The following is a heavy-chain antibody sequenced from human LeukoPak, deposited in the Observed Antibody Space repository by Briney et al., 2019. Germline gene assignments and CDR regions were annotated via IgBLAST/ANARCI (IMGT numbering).Heavy chain of an antibody. V-gene: IGHV1-18*01. CDR1: GYTFTSYG. CDR3: ARDLYSSGWTDAFDI. D-gene: IGHD6-19*01. J-gene: IGHJ3*02. Sequence: RASVKVSCKASGYTFTSYGISWVRQAPGQGLEWMGWISAYNGNTNYAQKLQGRVTMTTDTSTSTAYMELRSLRSDDTAVYYCARDLYSSGWTDAFDIWGQGTMVTVSS. CDR2: ISAYNGNT.